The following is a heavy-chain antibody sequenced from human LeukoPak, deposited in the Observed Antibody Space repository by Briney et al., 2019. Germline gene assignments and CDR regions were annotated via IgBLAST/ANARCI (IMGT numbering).Heavy chain of an antibody. CDR1: GFTFSTYA. CDR2: ISGSGGST. CDR3: AKDSSGWYVFDY. V-gene: IGHV3-23*01. J-gene: IGHJ4*02. D-gene: IGHD6-19*01. Sequence: GGSLRLSXAASGFTFSTYAMTWIRQAQGKGLEWVSAISGSGGSTYYADSVKGRFTISRDNSKNTLYLQMNNLRAEDTAIYYCAKDSSGWYVFDYWGQGTLVTVSS.